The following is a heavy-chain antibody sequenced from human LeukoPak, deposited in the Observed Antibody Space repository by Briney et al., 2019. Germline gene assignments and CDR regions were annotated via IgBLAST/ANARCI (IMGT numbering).Heavy chain of an antibody. D-gene: IGHD6-6*01. CDR1: GFTFSSYE. Sequence: GGSLRLSCAASGFTFSSYEMNWVRQAPGKGLEWVSYISSSGSTIYYADSVKGRFTISRDNAKNSLYLQINSLRAGDTALYYCARADSNIAARRIGFDYWGQGTLVTVSS. CDR2: ISSSGSTI. CDR3: ARADSNIAARRIGFDY. V-gene: IGHV3-48*03. J-gene: IGHJ4*02.